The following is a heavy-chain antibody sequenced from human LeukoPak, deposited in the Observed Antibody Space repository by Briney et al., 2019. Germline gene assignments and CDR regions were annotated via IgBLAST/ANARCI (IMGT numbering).Heavy chain of an antibody. Sequence: SETLSLTCTVSGGSISSYYWSWLRQPAGKGLEWIGRIYTSGSTNYNPSLKSRVTMSVDMSKNQFSLRLSSVTAADTAVYYCARVGWELHFDYWGQGTLVTVSS. J-gene: IGHJ4*02. CDR3: ARVGWELHFDY. D-gene: IGHD1-26*01. CDR2: IYTSGST. CDR1: GGSISSYY. V-gene: IGHV4-4*07.